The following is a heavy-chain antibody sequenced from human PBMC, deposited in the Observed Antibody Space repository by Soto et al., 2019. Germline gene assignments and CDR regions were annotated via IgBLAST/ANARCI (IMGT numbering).Heavy chain of an antibody. CDR1: GFTFSSYE. CDR3: AKGPCTSCYVFDY. CDR2: ISGSGGST. D-gene: IGHD2-2*01. Sequence: GGSLRLSCAASGFTFSSYEMSWVRQAPGKGLEWVSTISGSGGSTYYADSVKGRFTISRDNSKNTLYLQMNSLRAEDTAVYYSAKGPCTSCYVFDYWGQGTLVTVSS. V-gene: IGHV3-23*01. J-gene: IGHJ4*02.